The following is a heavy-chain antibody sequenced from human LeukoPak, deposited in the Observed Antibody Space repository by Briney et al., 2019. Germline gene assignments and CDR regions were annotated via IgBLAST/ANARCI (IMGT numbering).Heavy chain of an antibody. D-gene: IGHD3-3*01. Sequence: ASVKVSCKVSGYTLTELSMHWVRQVPGKGLEWMGGFDPEDGETIYAQKFQGRVTMTEDTSTDTAYMELSSLRSEDTAVYYCATVLPVLRFLEWSPGRFDPWGQGTLVTVSS. CDR3: ATVLPVLRFLEWSPGRFDP. CDR1: GYTLTELS. V-gene: IGHV1-24*01. CDR2: FDPEDGET. J-gene: IGHJ5*02.